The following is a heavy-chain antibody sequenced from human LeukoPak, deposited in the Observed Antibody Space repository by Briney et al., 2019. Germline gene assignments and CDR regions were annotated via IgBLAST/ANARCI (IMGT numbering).Heavy chain of an antibody. D-gene: IGHD6-6*01. V-gene: IGHV1-69*05. J-gene: IGHJ5*02. CDR2: IFPIFGTA. Sequence: SVKVSCKASGGTFSIYAISWVRQAPGQGLEWMGGIFPIFGTANYAQKFQGRVTITTDESTSTAYMELSSLRSEDTAVYYCARDFQYSSSSGWFDPWGQGTLVTVSS. CDR1: GGTFSIYA. CDR3: ARDFQYSSSSGWFDP.